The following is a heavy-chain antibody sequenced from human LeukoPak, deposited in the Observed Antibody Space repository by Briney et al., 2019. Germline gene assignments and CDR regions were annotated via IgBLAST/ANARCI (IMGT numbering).Heavy chain of an antibody. D-gene: IGHD6-13*01. Sequence: GGSLRLSCAASGFTFSSYEMNWVRQAPGKGLEWVSYISSSSSTIYYADSVKGRFTISRDNAKNSLYLQMNSLRAEDTAVYYCASALAAAGSLSTDYWGQGTLVTVSS. V-gene: IGHV3-48*01. CDR3: ASALAAAGSLSTDY. CDR2: ISSSSSTI. CDR1: GFTFSSYE. J-gene: IGHJ4*02.